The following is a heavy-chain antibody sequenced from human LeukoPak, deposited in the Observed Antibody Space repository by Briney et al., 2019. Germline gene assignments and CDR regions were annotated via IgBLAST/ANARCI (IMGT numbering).Heavy chain of an antibody. CDR1: GYTFTSYD. Sequence: ASVKVSCKASGYTFTSYDINWVRQATGRGLEWMGWMNPNSGNTGYAQKFQGRVTMTRNTSISTAYMELSSLRSEDTAVYYCARAVVATRDYYYYYMDVWGKGTTVTISS. CDR2: MNPNSGNT. CDR3: ARAVVATRDYYYYYMDV. V-gene: IGHV1-8*01. D-gene: IGHD5-24*01. J-gene: IGHJ6*03.